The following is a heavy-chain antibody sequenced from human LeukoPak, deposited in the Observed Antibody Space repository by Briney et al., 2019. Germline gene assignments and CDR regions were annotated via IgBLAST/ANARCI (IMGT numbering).Heavy chain of an antibody. V-gene: IGHV3-21*01. Sequence: GTSLRLSCEASGFTFSTYAMHWVRQAPGKGLEWVSSIKSSSAYIYYADSVKGRFTISRDNAKKSLFLQMDGLRVEDTAVYYCARAYSNYYYYMDVWGRGTTVTVSS. D-gene: IGHD4-11*01. J-gene: IGHJ6*03. CDR3: ARAYSNYYYYMDV. CDR1: GFTFSTYA. CDR2: IKSSSAYI.